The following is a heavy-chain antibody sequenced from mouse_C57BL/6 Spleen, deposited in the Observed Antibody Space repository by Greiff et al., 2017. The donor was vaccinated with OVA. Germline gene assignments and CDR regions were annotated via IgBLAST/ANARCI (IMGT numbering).Heavy chain of an antibody. CDR2: IDPENGDT. V-gene: IGHV14-4*01. Sequence: EVQLQESGAELVRPGASVKLSCTASGFNIKDDYMHWVKQRPEQGLEWIGWIDPENGDTEYASKFQGKATITADTSSNTAYLQLSSLTSEDTAVYYCTTFYDGYPDYWGKGTTLTFSS. J-gene: IGHJ2*01. CDR1: GFNIKDDY. CDR3: TTFYDGYPDY. D-gene: IGHD2-3*01.